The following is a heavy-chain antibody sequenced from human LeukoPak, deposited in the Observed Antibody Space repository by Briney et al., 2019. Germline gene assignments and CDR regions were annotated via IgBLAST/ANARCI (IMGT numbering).Heavy chain of an antibody. CDR2: IYYSGST. CDR3: ARHVKKSKLLWFGERNWFDP. Sequence: EPSETLSLTCTVSGGSISSSSYYWGWIRQPPGKGLEWIGSIYYSGSTYYNPSLKSRVTISVDTSKNQFSLKLSSVTAADTAVYYCARHVKKSKLLWFGERNWFDPWGQGTLVTVSS. J-gene: IGHJ5*02. D-gene: IGHD3-10*01. V-gene: IGHV4-39*01. CDR1: GGSISSSSYY.